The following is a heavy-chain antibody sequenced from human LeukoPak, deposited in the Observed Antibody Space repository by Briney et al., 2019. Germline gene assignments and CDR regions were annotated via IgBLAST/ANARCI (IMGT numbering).Heavy chain of an antibody. Sequence: GGSLRLSCAASGFTFSSYAMSWVRQAPGKGLEWVSAISGSGGSTYYADSVKGRFTISRDNSNNTLYLQMTSLRVEDTAIYYCAPTYPSDAFDIWGQGTMVTVSS. CDR2: ISGSGGST. D-gene: IGHD2-2*01. CDR3: APTYPSDAFDI. J-gene: IGHJ3*02. CDR1: GFTFSSYA. V-gene: IGHV3-23*01.